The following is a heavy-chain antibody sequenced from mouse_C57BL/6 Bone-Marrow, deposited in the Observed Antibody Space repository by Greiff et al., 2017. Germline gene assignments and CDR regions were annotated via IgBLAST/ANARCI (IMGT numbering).Heavy chain of an antibody. D-gene: IGHD2-12*01. J-gene: IGHJ1*03. Sequence: QVQLQQPGAELVRPGTSVKLSCKASGYTFTSYWMHWVKQRPGQGLEWIGVIDPSDSYTNYNQKFKGKATLTVDTSSSTAYMQLSSLTSEDSAVYYCAGIYDGYFEVWGTGTTVTVSS. CDR1: GYTFTSYW. CDR3: AGIYDGYFEV. CDR2: IDPSDSYT. V-gene: IGHV1-59*01.